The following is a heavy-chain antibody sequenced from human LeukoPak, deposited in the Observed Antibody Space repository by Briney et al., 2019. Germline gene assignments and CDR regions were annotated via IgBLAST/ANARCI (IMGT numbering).Heavy chain of an antibody. CDR3: ARDNGWELLTSFLDY. Sequence: PSASVTVSCKASGYTFTSYGISWVRQAPGQGLEWMGWISAYNGNTNYAQKLQGRVTMTTDTSTSTAYMELRSLRSDDTAVYYCARDNGWELLTSFLDYWGQGTLVTVSS. CDR2: ISAYNGNT. J-gene: IGHJ4*02. CDR1: GYTFTSYG. V-gene: IGHV1-18*01. D-gene: IGHD1-26*01.